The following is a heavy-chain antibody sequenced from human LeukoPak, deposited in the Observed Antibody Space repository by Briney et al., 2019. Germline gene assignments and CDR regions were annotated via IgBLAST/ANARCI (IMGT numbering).Heavy chain of an antibody. CDR3: ARSDSSSALVLGSYYGMDV. J-gene: IGHJ6*02. CDR1: GGSISSSNYY. CDR2: IYYTGST. D-gene: IGHD6-6*01. Sequence: SETLSLTCTVSGGSISSSNYYWGWVRQPPGKGLEWIGTIYYTGSTYYSPSLKTRVTISVDTSKNQFSLKLTFVTAADTAVYYCARSDSSSALVLGSYYGMDVWGQGITVTVSS. V-gene: IGHV4-39*01.